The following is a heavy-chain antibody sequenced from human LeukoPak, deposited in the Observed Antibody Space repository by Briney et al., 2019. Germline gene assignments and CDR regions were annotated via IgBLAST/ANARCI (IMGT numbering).Heavy chain of an antibody. V-gene: IGHV4-34*01. D-gene: IGHD3-16*02. CDR1: GGSFSGYY. CDR2: INHSGST. CDR3: ARHQYDYVWGSYRCSWFDP. J-gene: IGHJ5*02. Sequence: PSETLSLTCAVYGGSFSGYYWSWIRQPPGKGLEWIGEINHSGSTNYNPSLKSRVIISVVTSKNQFSLKLSSVTAADTAVYYCARHQYDYVWGSYRCSWFDPWGQGTLVTVSS.